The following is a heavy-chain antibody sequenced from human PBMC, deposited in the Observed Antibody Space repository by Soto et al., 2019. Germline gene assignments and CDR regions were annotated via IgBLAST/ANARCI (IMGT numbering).Heavy chain of an antibody. D-gene: IGHD3-9*01. Sequence: GGSLRLSCAASGFTFSSYGMHWVRQAPGKGLEWVAVIWYDGSNKYYADSVKGRFTISRDNSKNTLYLQMNSLRAEDTAVYYCAREAGYYDILTGYYIPLYYFDYWGQGTLVTVS. V-gene: IGHV3-33*01. J-gene: IGHJ4*02. CDR1: GFTFSSYG. CDR3: AREAGYYDILTGYYIPLYYFDY. CDR2: IWYDGSNK.